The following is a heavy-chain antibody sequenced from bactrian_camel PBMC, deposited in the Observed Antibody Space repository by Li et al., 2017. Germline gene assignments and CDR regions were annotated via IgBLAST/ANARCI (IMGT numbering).Heavy chain of an antibody. CDR3: AQAANYWSDYEY. CDR1: GFAVSTTV. Sequence: DVQLVESGGGLAQPGGSLRLSCAASGFAVSTTVMAWVRQAPGKGLEWISDIDSSGTNAYYADSVKGRFTIPRDNAKNTVYPQMNSLETEDTAMYYCAQAANYWSDYEYWGQGTQVTVS. D-gene: IGHD4*01. CDR2: IDSSGTNA. J-gene: IGHJ4*01. V-gene: IGHV3S40*01.